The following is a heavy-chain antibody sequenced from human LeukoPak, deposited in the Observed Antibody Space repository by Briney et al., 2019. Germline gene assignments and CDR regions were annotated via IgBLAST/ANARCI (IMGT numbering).Heavy chain of an antibody. CDR1: GFTFSSYA. CDR3: ARERVGSSWYFDY. V-gene: IGHV3-64*04. Sequence: GGSLRLSCSASGFTFSSYAMHWVRQAPGKGLEYVSAISSNGGSTYYADSVKGRFTISRDNSKNTLYLQMSSLRAEDTAVYYCARERVGSSWYFDYWGQGTLVTVSS. CDR2: ISSNGGST. D-gene: IGHD6-13*01. J-gene: IGHJ4*02.